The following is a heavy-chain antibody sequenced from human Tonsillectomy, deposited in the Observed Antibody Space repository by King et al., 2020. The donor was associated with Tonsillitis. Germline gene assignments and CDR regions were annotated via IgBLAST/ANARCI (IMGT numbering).Heavy chain of an antibody. V-gene: IGHV3-23*04. D-gene: IGHD2-21*02. J-gene: IGHJ4*02. CDR2: ISDSGGST. CDR3: AKGSYCGGDCYSYFDY. Sequence: LVESGGGLVQPGGSLRLSCAASGFPFRSYAMSWVRQAPGKGLEWVSAISDSGGSTDYTDSVKGRFTIARDNSKNTLYLQMNSLRAEDTAVYYCAKGSYCGGDCYSYFDYWGQGTLVTVSS. CDR1: GFPFRSYA.